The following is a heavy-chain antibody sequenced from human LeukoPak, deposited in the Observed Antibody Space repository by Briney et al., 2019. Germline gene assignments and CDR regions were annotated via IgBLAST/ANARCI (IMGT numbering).Heavy chain of an antibody. V-gene: IGHV4-59*01. CDR2: IYCSGST. J-gene: IGHJ4*02. Sequence: SETLSLTCTVSGGSISSYYWSWIRQPPGKGLEWIGYIYCSGSTNYNPSLKSRVTVSVDTSKNQFSLKLSSVTAADTAVYYCARGQDYYGSGSLFDYWGQGTLVTVSS. CDR1: GGSISSYY. CDR3: ARGQDYYGSGSLFDY. D-gene: IGHD3-10*01.